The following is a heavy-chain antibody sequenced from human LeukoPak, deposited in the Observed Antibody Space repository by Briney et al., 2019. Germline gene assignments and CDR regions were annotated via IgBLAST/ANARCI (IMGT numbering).Heavy chain of an antibody. CDR1: GFTFSSYG. J-gene: IGHJ4*02. Sequence: GRSLRLSCAASGFTFSSYGMRSVRQAPGKGLEWVAVISYDGSNKYYADSVKGRFTISRDNSKNTLYLQMNSLRAKDTAVYYCAKGLITMISTAFDYWGQGTLVTVSS. CDR3: AKGLITMISTAFDY. D-gene: IGHD3-22*01. V-gene: IGHV3-30*18. CDR2: ISYDGSNK.